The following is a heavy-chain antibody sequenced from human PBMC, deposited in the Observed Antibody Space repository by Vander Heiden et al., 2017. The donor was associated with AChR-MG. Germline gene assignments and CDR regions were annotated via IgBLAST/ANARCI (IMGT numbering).Heavy chain of an antibody. CDR3: AKGVVPAARPNWFDP. J-gene: IGHJ5*02. CDR1: GFPFSSYA. V-gene: IGHV3-23*01. D-gene: IGHD2-2*01. Sequence: EVQLLESGGGLVQPGGSLRPSCAASGFPFSSYAMSWVRQAPGKGLEWVSAISGSGGSTYYADSVKGRFTISRDNSKNTLYLQMNSLRAEDTAVYYCAKGVVPAARPNWFDPWGQGTLVTVSS. CDR2: ISGSGGST.